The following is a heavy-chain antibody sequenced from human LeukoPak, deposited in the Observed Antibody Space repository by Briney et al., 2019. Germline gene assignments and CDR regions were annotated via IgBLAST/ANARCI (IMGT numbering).Heavy chain of an antibody. V-gene: IGHV3-23*01. CDR3: AKDRKVYED. J-gene: IGHJ4*02. CDR2: ISGSGGTT. Sequence: PGGSLRLSCAASGFTFSNSAMSWVRQAPGKGLEWVSGISGSGGTTYYADSVKGRFTISRDNSKNTLYLQMNSLRAEDTAVFYCAKDRKVYEDWGQGTLVTVSS. CDR1: GFTFSNSA. D-gene: IGHD2-8*01.